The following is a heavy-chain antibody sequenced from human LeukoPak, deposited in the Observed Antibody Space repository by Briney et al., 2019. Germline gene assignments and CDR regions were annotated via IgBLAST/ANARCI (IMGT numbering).Heavy chain of an antibody. Sequence: GGSLGLSCAASGFTFSDYYMSWIRQAPGKGLEWVSYISSSGSTIYYADSVKGRFTISRDNAKNSLYLQMSSLRAEDTAVYYCARRITLSYYDSSGYYDYWGQGTLVTVSS. CDR1: GFTFSDYY. CDR3: ARRITLSYYDSSGYYDY. D-gene: IGHD3-22*01. J-gene: IGHJ4*02. V-gene: IGHV3-11*01. CDR2: ISSSGSTI.